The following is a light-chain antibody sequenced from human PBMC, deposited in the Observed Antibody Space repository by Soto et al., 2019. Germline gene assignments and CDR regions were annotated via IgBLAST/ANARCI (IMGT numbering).Light chain of an antibody. V-gene: IGKV1-39*01. J-gene: IGKJ1*01. CDR1: QGISLF. CDR2: AAS. CDR3: QQSYSTPKT. Sequence: DIQMTQSPSSLSASVGDRVTITCRASQGISLFLDWDQQKPGTAPNLLIYAASSLQSGVPSRFSGSGSGTDFTLTISSLQPEDFATYYCQQSYSTPKTFGQGTKVDIK.